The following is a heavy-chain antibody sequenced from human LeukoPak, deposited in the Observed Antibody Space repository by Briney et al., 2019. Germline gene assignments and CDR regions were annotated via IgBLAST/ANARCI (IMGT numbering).Heavy chain of an antibody. CDR3: ARDPYLYYDSSGYRYYFDY. D-gene: IGHD3-22*01. Sequence: SVTVSCKASGYTFIDYGISWVRQAPGQGLEWMGRIIPILGIANYAQKFQGRVTITADKSTSTAYMELSSLRSEDTAVYYCARDPYLYYDSSGYRYYFDYWGQGTLVTVSS. J-gene: IGHJ4*02. CDR2: IIPILGIA. CDR1: GYTFIDYG. V-gene: IGHV1-69*04.